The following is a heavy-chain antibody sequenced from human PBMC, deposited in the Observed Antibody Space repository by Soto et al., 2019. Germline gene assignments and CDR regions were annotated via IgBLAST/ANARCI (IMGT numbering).Heavy chain of an antibody. Sequence: GGSLRLSCAASGFTFSSYAMSWVRQAPGKGLEWVSAISGSGGSTYYADSVKGRFTISRDNSKNTLYLQMNSLRAEDTAVYYCAKRRGGYCSSTSCSAPFDYWGQGTLVTVSS. V-gene: IGHV3-23*01. CDR1: GFTFSSYA. J-gene: IGHJ4*02. D-gene: IGHD2-2*01. CDR3: AKRRGGYCSSTSCSAPFDY. CDR2: ISGSGGST.